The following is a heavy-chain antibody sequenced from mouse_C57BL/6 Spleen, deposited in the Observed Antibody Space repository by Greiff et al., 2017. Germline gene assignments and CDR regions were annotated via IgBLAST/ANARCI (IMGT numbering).Heavy chain of an antibody. Sequence: VQLQQSGPELVKPGASVKMSCKASGYTFTDYNMHWVKQSHGKSLEWIGYINPNNGGTSYNQKFKGKATLTVNKSASTAYMELRSLTSEDSAVYYCARYYYGSSPWYFDVWGTGTTVTVSS. J-gene: IGHJ1*03. CDR1: GYTFTDYN. V-gene: IGHV1-22*01. D-gene: IGHD1-1*01. CDR2: INPNNGGT. CDR3: ARYYYGSSPWYFDV.